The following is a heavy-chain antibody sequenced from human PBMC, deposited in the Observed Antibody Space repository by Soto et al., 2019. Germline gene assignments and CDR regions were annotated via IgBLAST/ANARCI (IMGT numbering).Heavy chain of an antibody. J-gene: IGHJ4*02. V-gene: IGHV1-3*01. D-gene: IGHD2-2*01. CDR3: AYCSSTSCFDY. CDR1: GYTFTSYA. Sequence: QVQLVQSGAEVKKPGASVKVSCKASGYTFTSYAMHWVRQAPGQRLEWMGWINAGNGNTKYSQKFQGRVTITRDTCASTANMELSSLRSEDTAVDYCAYCSSTSCFDYWGQGTLVTVCS. CDR2: INAGNGNT.